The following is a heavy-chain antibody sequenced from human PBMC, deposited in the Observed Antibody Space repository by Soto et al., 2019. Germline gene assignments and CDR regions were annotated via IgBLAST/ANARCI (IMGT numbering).Heavy chain of an antibody. CDR1: GFTFSDYY. CDR2: ISSSGSTI. V-gene: IGHV3-11*01. D-gene: IGHD5-12*01. J-gene: IGHJ5*02. Sequence: GGSLRLSCAASGFTFSDYYMSWIRQAPGKGLEWVSYISSSGSTIYYADSVKGRFTISRDNAKNSLYLQMNSLRAEDTAVYYCARDADSGFEYNWFDPWGQGTLVTVSS. CDR3: ARDADSGFEYNWFDP.